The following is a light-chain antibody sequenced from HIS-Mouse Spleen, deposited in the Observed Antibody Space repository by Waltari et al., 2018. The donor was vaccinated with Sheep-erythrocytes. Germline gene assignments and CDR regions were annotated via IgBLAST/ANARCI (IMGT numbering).Light chain of an antibody. J-gene: IGLJ2*01. CDR3: YSPDSSGNHRV. Sequence: SYELTQPPSVSVSPGQTARITCSVDALPKKYAYWYQQKSGQAPVLVIYEDSKRPSGIPGRFSGSRSGTMATVTISGAQVEDEADYYCYSPDSSGNHRVFGGGTKLTVL. V-gene: IGLV3-10*01. CDR1: ALPKKY. CDR2: EDS.